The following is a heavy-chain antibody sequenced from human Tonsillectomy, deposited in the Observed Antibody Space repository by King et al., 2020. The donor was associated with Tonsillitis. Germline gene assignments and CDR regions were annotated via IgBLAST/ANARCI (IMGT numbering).Heavy chain of an antibody. CDR3: ASADYYDSSGYQRWFDP. J-gene: IGHJ5*02. D-gene: IGHD3-22*01. CDR1: GGTFSSYA. Sequence: QLVQSGAEVKKPGSSVKVSCKASGGTFSSYAISWVRQAPGQGLEWMGGIIPIFGTAYYAQKFQGRVTITADESTSTAYMELSSLRSEDTAVYYCASADYYDSSGYQRWFDPWGQGTLVTVSS. CDR2: IIPIFGTA. V-gene: IGHV1-69*01.